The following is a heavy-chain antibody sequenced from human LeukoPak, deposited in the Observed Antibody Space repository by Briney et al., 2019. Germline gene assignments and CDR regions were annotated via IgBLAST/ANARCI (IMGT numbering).Heavy chain of an antibody. Sequence: ASVKVSCKVSGYTLTELSMHWVRQAPGKGLEWVGGFDPEDGETIYAQKFQGRVTMTEDTSTDTAYMELSSLRSEDTAVYYCATVSRGWYEPFDYWGQGTLVTVSS. CDR1: GYTLTELS. CDR3: ATVSRGWYEPFDY. D-gene: IGHD6-19*01. V-gene: IGHV1-24*01. CDR2: FDPEDGET. J-gene: IGHJ4*02.